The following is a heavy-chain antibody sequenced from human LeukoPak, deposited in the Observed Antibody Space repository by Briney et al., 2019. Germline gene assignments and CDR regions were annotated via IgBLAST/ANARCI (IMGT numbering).Heavy chain of an antibody. CDR1: GGSFSGYY. V-gene: IGHV4-34*01. CDR2: INHSGST. J-gene: IGHJ5*02. Sequence: SETLSLTCAVDGGSFSGYYWTWLRQPPGRGLEWIGEINHSGSTSYNPSLKSRVTISVDTSKNQFSLKLSSVPAADTAVYYCGRRPVNSSGWFRLWFDPWGQGTLVTVSS. CDR3: GRRPVNSSGWFRLWFDP. D-gene: IGHD6-19*01.